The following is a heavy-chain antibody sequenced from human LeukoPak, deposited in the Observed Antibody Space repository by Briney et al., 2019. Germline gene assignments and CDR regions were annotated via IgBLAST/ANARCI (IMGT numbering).Heavy chain of an antibody. V-gene: IGHV4-59*01. CDR3: ARTTTVRGTYYMDV. CDR2: IYYSGYT. Sequence: SETLSLTCTVSGGSLSSYYWSWIRQPPGRGLEWIGYIYYSGYTNYNPSLTSRVTISVDTSKNQFSLKLSSVTAADTAVYYCARTTTVRGTYYMDVWGKGTTVTISS. CDR1: GGSLSSYY. D-gene: IGHD3-10*01. J-gene: IGHJ6*03.